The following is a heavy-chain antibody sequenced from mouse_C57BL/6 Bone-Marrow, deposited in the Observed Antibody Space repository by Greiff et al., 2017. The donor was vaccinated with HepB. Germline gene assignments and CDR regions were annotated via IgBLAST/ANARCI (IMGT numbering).Heavy chain of an antibody. V-gene: IGHV1-85*01. Sequence: QVQLQQSGPELVKPGASVKLSCKASGYTFTSYDINWVKQRPGQGLEWIGWIYPRDGSTKYNEKFKGKATLTVDTSASTAYMELHSLTSEDSAVYFCARRGTAPWFAYWGQGTLVTVSA. CDR3: ARRGTAPWFAY. CDR2: IYPRDGST. J-gene: IGHJ3*01. CDR1: GYTFTSYD. D-gene: IGHD1-2*01.